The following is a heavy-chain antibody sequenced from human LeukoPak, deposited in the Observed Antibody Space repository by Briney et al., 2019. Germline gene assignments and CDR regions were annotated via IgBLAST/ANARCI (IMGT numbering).Heavy chain of an antibody. CDR2: FDPEDGET. CDR3: ATAANTYNWNYGRAFDI. CDR1: GYTLTELS. V-gene: IGHV1-24*01. D-gene: IGHD1-7*01. J-gene: IGHJ3*02. Sequence: ASVKVSCKVSGYTLTELSMHWVRQAPGKGLEWMGGFDPEDGETIYAQKFQGRVTMTEDTSTDTAYMELSSLRSEDTAVYYCATAANTYNWNYGRAFDIWGQGTMVTVSS.